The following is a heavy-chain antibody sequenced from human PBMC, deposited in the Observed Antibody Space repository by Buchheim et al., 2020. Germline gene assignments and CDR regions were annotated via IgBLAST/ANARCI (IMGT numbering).Heavy chain of an antibody. J-gene: IGHJ6*02. CDR2: VSTDGSST. Sequence: EVQLVESGGGLVQPGGSLRLSCAASGFTFSTYWMHWVRQGPGKGLVWVSRVSTDGSSTNYADSVKGRFTISSDNAKNTLSLQMNSLRAEDTAVYYCARGRNYAMDVWGQGTT. CDR3: ARGRNYAMDV. CDR1: GFTFSTYW. V-gene: IGHV3-74*01.